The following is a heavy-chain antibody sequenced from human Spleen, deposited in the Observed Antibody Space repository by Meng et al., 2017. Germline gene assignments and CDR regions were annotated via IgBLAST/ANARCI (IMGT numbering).Heavy chain of an antibody. J-gene: IGHJ4*02. V-gene: IGHV1-2*02. CDR2: INPNSGGT. D-gene: IGHD3-10*01. CDR3: STMVRGVTNY. Sequence: ASVKVSCKASGYTFSDYYMHWVRQAPGQGLEWMGWINPNSGGTNHAQKFQGKVTMTRDTSISTAYMELSSLRSDDTAVYYCSTMVRGVTNYWGQGTLVTVSS. CDR1: GYTFSDYY.